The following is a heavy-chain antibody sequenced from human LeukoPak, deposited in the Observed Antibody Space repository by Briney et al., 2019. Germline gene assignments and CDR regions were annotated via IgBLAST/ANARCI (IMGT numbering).Heavy chain of an antibody. V-gene: IGHV3-23*01. D-gene: IGHD3-3*01. Sequence: GGSLRLSCAASGFTFSSYAMSWVRQAPGKGLEWVSAISGSGGSTYYADSVKGRFTISRDNSKNTLYLQMNSLRAEDTAVYYCTKDPRITIIHQAIHRRPKYYFDYWGQGTLVTVST. CDR2: ISGSGGST. J-gene: IGHJ4*02. CDR1: GFTFSSYA. CDR3: TKDPRITIIHQAIHRRPKYYFDY.